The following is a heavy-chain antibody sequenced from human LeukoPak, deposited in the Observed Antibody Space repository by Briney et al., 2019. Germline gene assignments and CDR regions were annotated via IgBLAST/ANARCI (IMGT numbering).Heavy chain of an antibody. CDR3: ARDEKYYYDSSGYYYGDY. V-gene: IGHV3-21*01. Sequence: GGSLRLSCAGSGFTFSSYAMSWVRQAPGKGLEWVSSISSSSSYIYYADSVKGRFTISRDNAKNSLYLQMNSLRAEDTAVYYCARDEKYYYDSSGYYYGDYWGQGTLVTVSS. J-gene: IGHJ4*02. CDR1: GFTFSSYA. D-gene: IGHD3-22*01. CDR2: ISSSSSYI.